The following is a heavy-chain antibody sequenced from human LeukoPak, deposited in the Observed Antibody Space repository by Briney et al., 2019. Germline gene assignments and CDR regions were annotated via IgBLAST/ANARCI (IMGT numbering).Heavy chain of an antibody. CDR3: ARRRTRPEAFDI. Sequence: SETLSLTCTVSAAPTVSGGSILDYYWTWIRQPPGKELEWVGYVYYNGNTNYNPSLKSRVTISIDTSKNQFSLKLKSVIAADTAVYYCARRRTRPEAFDIWGQGTVVTVSS. D-gene: IGHD3/OR15-3a*01. V-gene: IGHV4-59*01. CDR2: VYYNGNT. J-gene: IGHJ3*02. CDR1: GGSILDYY.